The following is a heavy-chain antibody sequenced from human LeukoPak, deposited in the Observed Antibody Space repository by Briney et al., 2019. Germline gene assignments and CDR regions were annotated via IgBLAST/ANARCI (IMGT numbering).Heavy chain of an antibody. Sequence: GGSLRLSCAASGFTLDDYAMHWVRQAPGKGLEWVAGISWNSGTIDYADSVKGRFTISRDNAKNSLFLQMNSLRAEDTALYYCAKDLKYFDSSGYSPAFDLWGPGTMVTVSS. J-gene: IGHJ3*01. D-gene: IGHD3-22*01. CDR3: AKDLKYFDSSGYSPAFDL. CDR1: GFTLDDYA. CDR2: ISWNSGTI. V-gene: IGHV3-9*01.